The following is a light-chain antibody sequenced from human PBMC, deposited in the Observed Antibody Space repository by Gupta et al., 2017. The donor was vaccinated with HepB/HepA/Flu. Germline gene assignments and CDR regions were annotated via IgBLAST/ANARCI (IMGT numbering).Light chain of an antibody. CDR3: QHYNELPLT. V-gene: IGKV3-15*01. J-gene: IGKJ4*01. CDR2: GAF. Sequence: EVVMTQSPVSLSVSPGERATLSGRASQSVDTNLAWYQQKPGQAQRLLIYGAFHRATGVPARFSGSGSGTDFTLTISSLQSEDFAVYYCQHYNELPLTFGGGTKVDIK. CDR1: QSVDTN.